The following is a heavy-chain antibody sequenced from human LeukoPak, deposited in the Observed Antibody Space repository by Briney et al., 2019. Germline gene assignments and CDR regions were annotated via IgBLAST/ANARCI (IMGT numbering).Heavy chain of an antibody. CDR1: GFTVSSNY. D-gene: IGHD6-13*01. CDR3: AVGIAVAGIALDY. V-gene: IGHV3-53*01. CDR2: IYSGGST. Sequence: GGSLRLSCAASGFTVSSNYMSWVRQAPGKGLEWVSIIYSGGSTYYADSVKGRFTISRDHSKNTLYLQMNSLRAEDTAVYYCAVGIAVAGIALDYWGQGTLVIVSS. J-gene: IGHJ4*02.